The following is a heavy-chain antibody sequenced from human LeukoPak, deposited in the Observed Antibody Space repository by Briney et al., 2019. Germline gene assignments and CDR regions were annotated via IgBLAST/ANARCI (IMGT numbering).Heavy chain of an antibody. Sequence: ASVKVSCKASGGTFSSYAISWVRQAPGQGLEWMGRIIPILDIANYAQKFQGRVTISADKSTSTAYMELSSLRSEDTAVYYCAKLGKVDYWGQGTLDTVSS. D-gene: IGHD7-27*01. CDR2: IIPILDIA. CDR1: GGTFSSYA. J-gene: IGHJ4*02. CDR3: AKLGKVDY. V-gene: IGHV1-69*04.